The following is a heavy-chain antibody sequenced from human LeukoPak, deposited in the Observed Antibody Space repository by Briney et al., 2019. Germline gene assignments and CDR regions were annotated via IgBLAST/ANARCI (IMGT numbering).Heavy chain of an antibody. CDR1: GFTFSVYY. CDR3: ATGYRSAYSWDS. J-gene: IGHJ4*02. V-gene: IGHV3-74*03. D-gene: IGHD5-12*01. CDR2: ISPDATNS. Sequence: GGSLRLSCAASGFTFSVYYMFWVRQAPGKGLVWVSSISPDATNSKYADFVEGRFTISRDNAKNTLYLQLNSLRVGDAAVYYCATGYRSAYSWDSWGQGTLVTVSS.